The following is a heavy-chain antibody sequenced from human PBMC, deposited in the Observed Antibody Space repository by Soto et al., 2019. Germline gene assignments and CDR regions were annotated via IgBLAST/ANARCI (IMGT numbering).Heavy chain of an antibody. V-gene: IGHV4-31*03. CDR3: ARDLREATIGFDP. J-gene: IGHJ5*02. Sequence: QVKLQESGPGLVKPSQTLSLTCTVSGGPISSGGYSWSWIRQHPGKGLEWIGYIYYSGSTYYNPSLKSRVTISVDTSKNQFSLKLSSVTAADTAVYYCARDLREATIGFDPWGQGTLVTVSS. CDR2: IYYSGST. CDR1: GGPISSGGYS. D-gene: IGHD5-12*01.